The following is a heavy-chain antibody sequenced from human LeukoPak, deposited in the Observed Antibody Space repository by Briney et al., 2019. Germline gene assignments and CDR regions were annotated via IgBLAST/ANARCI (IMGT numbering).Heavy chain of an antibody. CDR1: GFTFSSYS. CDR2: ISSSRSYI. CDR3: ARGHRHSSGWSAFDI. J-gene: IGHJ3*02. D-gene: IGHD6-19*01. V-gene: IGHV3-21*01. Sequence: GGSLRLSCAASGFTFSSYSMIWVRQAPGKGLEWVSFISSSRSYIYYADSVKGRFTISRDNAKNSLYLQMNSLRAEDTAVYYCARGHRHSSGWSAFDIWGQGTMVTVSS.